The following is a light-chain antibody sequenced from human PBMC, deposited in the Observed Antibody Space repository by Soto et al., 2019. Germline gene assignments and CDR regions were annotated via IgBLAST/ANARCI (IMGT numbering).Light chain of an antibody. V-gene: IGLV3-1*01. CDR3: QAWDSSSVV. Sequence: SYELSHPPSVSVSPGQTATITCSGDGLGNKFVCWYQHKPGQSPVLVIYQDYKRPAGIPERFSGSNSGNTATLTISGTQAMDEADYYCQAWDSSSVVFGGGTKLTVL. J-gene: IGLJ3*02. CDR1: GLGNKF. CDR2: QDY.